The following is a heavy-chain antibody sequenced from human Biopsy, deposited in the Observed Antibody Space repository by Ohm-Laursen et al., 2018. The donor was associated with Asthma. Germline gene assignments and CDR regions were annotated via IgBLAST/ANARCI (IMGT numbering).Heavy chain of an antibody. CDR2: IYYSGST. CDR3: ARAQDYYDSRGYYRSFDY. CDR1: YGYITSGGYY. Sequence: TPSLTCTVSYGYITSGGYYWTWIRQHPGKGLEWIGFIYYSGSTYYNPSLKSRVSISIDTSKNQFSLKLSSVTAADTAVYYCARAQDYYDSRGYYRSFDYWGQGTLVTVSS. D-gene: IGHD3-22*01. J-gene: IGHJ4*02. V-gene: IGHV4-31*03.